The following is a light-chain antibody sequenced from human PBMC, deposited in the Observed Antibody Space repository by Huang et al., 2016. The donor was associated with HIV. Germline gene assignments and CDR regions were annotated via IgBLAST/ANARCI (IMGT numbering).Light chain of an antibody. Sequence: EIVLTQSPATLSLSPGDRATLSCRASQSVSSYLAWYQQQPGQAPRLLIYDASNRATGIPARFGGSGSGTDFTLTISSLEPEDFAVYYCQQRSNWPSITFGQGTRLEIK. V-gene: IGKV3-11*01. CDR1: QSVSSY. CDR3: QQRSNWPSIT. J-gene: IGKJ5*01. CDR2: DAS.